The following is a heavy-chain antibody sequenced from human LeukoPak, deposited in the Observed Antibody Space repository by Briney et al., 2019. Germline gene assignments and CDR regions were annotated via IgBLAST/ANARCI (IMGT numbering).Heavy chain of an antibody. CDR3: AKDVVVTATTRSYFDY. Sequence: GGSLRLSCAASGFTFDDYATHWVRHAPGKGLEWVSGISWNSGSVGYADSVKGRFTISRDNAKNSLYLQMNSLRAEDTALYYCAKDVVVTATTRSYFDYWGQGTLVTVSS. CDR1: GFTFDDYA. V-gene: IGHV3-9*01. J-gene: IGHJ4*02. D-gene: IGHD2-21*02. CDR2: ISWNSGSV.